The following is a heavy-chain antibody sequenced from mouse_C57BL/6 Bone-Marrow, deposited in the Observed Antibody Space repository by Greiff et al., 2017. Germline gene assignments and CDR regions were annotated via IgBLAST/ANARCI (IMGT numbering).Heavy chain of an antibody. Sequence: VKLQESGPELVKPGASVKISCKASGYAFSSSWMNWVKQRPGRGLEWIGRIYPGDGDTNYNGKFKGKATLTADKSSSTAYMQLSSLTSEDSAVYCCADYGSSDEGAFDYWGQGTTLTVSS. CDR2: IYPGDGDT. D-gene: IGHD1-1*01. CDR1: GYAFSSSW. CDR3: ADYGSSDEGAFDY. V-gene: IGHV1-82*01. J-gene: IGHJ2*01.